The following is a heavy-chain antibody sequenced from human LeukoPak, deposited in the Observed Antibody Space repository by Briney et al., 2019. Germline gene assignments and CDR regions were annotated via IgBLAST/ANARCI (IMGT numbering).Heavy chain of an antibody. V-gene: IGHV3-66*01. CDR1: GFTFSSYW. J-gene: IGHJ4*01. Sequence: GGSLRLSCAASGFTFSSYWMSWVRQAPGKGLEWVSVICSGDNTYYADSVKGRFTISRDNSKNTLYLQMNSLRAEDAAVYYCARDTPAAGTRYFDYWGRGTLVTVSS. CDR3: ARDTPAAGTRYFDY. D-gene: IGHD6-13*01. CDR2: ICSGDNT.